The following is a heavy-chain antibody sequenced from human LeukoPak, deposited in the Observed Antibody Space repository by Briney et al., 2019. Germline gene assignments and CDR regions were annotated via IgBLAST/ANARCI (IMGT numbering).Heavy chain of an antibody. V-gene: IGHV3-74*01. J-gene: IGHJ4*02. CDR2: ITPDGGGA. Sequence: GGSLRLSCATSGFTFSNFWMHWVRQAPGKGLVWVSRITPDGGGADYMDSVRGRFTISRDHAKNALYLQMNSLGAEYMAVYFCARGMDTTTINELNYWDQGTLVTVSS. D-gene: IGHD5-24*01. CDR3: ARGMDTTTINELNY. CDR1: GFTFSNFW.